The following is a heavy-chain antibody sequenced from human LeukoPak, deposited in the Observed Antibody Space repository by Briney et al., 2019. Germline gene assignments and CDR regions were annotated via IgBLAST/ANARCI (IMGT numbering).Heavy chain of an antibody. Sequence: GGSLRLSCAASGFTFSSYSMNRVRQAPGKGLEWVSSISSSSSYIYYADSVKGRFTISRDNAKNSLYLQMNSLRAEDTAVYYCARGGPTVSVDYWGQGTLVTVSS. CDR3: ARGGPTVSVDY. J-gene: IGHJ4*02. CDR1: GFTFSSYS. D-gene: IGHD4-17*01. CDR2: ISSSSSYI. V-gene: IGHV3-21*01.